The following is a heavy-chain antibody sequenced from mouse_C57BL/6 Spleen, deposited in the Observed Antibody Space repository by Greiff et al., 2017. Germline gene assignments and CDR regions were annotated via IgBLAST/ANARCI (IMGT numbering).Heavy chain of an antibody. CDR1: GFSLTSYG. Sequence: VKLMESGPGLVQPSQSLSITCTVSGFSLTSYGVHWVRQSPGKGLEWLGVIWSGGSTDYNAAFISRLSISKDTSKSQVFFKMSSLQAHDTAIYYCARERAVVADYCAMDYWGQGTSVTVSS. D-gene: IGHD1-1*01. CDR3: ARERAVVADYCAMDY. V-gene: IGHV2-2*01. J-gene: IGHJ4*01. CDR2: IWSGGST.